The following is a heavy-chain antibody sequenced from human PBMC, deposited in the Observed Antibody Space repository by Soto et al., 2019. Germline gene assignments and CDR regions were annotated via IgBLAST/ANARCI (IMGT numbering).Heavy chain of an antibody. CDR2: SSNSGTFS. V-gene: IGHV3-11*06. J-gene: IGHJ4*02. CDR1: GFTFSDYY. Sequence: QAQLVESGGGLVKPGGSLRLSCEGSGFTFSDYYISWIRQAPGKGLEWISYSSNSGTFSRYADSVKGRFSISRDNTKNLLYLQMNSLRAEDTAAYYCARSGDNYNRLDYWGQGTPVTVSS. CDR3: ARSGDNYNRLDY. D-gene: IGHD1-1*01.